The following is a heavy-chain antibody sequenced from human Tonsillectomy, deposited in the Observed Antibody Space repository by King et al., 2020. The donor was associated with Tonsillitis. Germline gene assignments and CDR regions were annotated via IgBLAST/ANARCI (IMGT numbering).Heavy chain of an antibody. CDR2: IYYSGST. CDR3: ARDCSSTSCFGVYYGMDV. CDR1: GGSISSSSYY. J-gene: IGHJ6*02. D-gene: IGHD2-2*01. Sequence: QLQESGPGLVKPSETLSLTCTVSGGSISSSSYYWGWIRQPPGKGLEWIGSIYYSGSTYYNPSLKSRVTISVDTSKNRFSLKLSSVTAADTALYSCARDCSSTSCFGVYYGMDVWGQGTTVTVSS. V-gene: IGHV4-39*07.